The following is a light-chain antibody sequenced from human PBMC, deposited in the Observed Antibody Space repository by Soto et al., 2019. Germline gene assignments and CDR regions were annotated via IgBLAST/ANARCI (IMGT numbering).Light chain of an antibody. CDR1: SSDIGGYNY. Sequence: QSVLTQPASVSGSPGQSITISCTGTSSDIGGYNYVSWYQQHPGKAPKLMIYEVGNRPSGISNRFSGSKSGNTASLTISGLQAEDEADYYCSSYTTIGARYVFGSGTKLTVL. CDR3: SSYTTIGARYV. J-gene: IGLJ1*01. V-gene: IGLV2-14*01. CDR2: EVG.